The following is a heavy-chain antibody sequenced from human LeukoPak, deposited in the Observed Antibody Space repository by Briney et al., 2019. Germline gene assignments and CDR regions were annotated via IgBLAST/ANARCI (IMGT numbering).Heavy chain of an antibody. CDR1: GGTFSSYA. D-gene: IGHD2-15*01. V-gene: IGHV1-69*04. J-gene: IGHJ4*02. CDR3: ATLDCNGGSCFLLAWTRYFDY. Sequence: ASVKVSCKASGGTFSSYAISWVRQAPGQGLEWMGRIIPILGIANYAQKFQGRVTITADKSTSTAYMELSSLRSEDTAVYYCATLDCNGGSCFLLAWTRYFDYWGQGTLVTVSS. CDR2: IIPILGIA.